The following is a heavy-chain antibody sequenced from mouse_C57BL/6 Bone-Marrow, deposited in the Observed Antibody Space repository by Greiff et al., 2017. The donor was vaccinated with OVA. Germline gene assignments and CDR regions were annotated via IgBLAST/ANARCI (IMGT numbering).Heavy chain of an antibody. CDR1: GFTFSDYG. CDR2: ISNLAYSI. CDR3: ARHRWDGYFDY. D-gene: IGHD4-1*01. V-gene: IGHV5-15*01. J-gene: IGHJ2*01. Sequence: DVMLVESGGGLVQPGGSLKLSCAASGFTFSDYGMAWVRQAPRKGPEWVAFISNLAYSIYYADTVTGRFTISRENAKNTLYLEMSSLRSEDTAMYYCARHRWDGYFDYWGQGTTLTVSS.